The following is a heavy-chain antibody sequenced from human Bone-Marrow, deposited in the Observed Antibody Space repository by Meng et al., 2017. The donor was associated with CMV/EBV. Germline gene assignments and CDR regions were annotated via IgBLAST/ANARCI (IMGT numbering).Heavy chain of an antibody. D-gene: IGHD2-15*01. V-gene: IGHV3-30*04. CDR3: ASCRSDLSADY. CDR1: GFTFSSYA. Sequence: GESLKISCAASGFTFSSYAMHWVRQAPGKGLEWVAVISYDGSNKYYADSVKGRFTISRDNSKNTLYLQMNSLRAEDTAVYYCASCRSDLSADYWGQGTLVTVSS. CDR2: ISYDGSNK. J-gene: IGHJ4*02.